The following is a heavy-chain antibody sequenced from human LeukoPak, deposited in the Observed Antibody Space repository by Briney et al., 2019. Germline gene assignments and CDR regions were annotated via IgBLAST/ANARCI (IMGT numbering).Heavy chain of an antibody. CDR2: ISGSGGST. CDR1: GFTFSTYD. D-gene: IGHD1-26*01. Sequence: PGGSLRLSCAASGFTFSTYDMSWVRQAPGKGLEWVSAISGSGGSTYADSVKGRFTISRDNSKNTLYLQMNSLRAEDTAVYYCAKDIGSGSYSYYFDYWGQGTLVTVSS. V-gene: IGHV3-23*01. CDR3: AKDIGSGSYSYYFDY. J-gene: IGHJ4*02.